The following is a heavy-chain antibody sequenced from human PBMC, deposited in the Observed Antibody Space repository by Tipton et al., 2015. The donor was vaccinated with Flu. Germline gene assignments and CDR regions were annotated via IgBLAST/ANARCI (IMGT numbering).Heavy chain of an antibody. CDR1: GGSITNYY. Sequence: TLSLTCSVSGGSITNYYWSWIRQPPGKGLEWIGYIYSSGSTNYNPALKSRVTISVDTSKNQFSLKLSSVTAAGTAVYYCAGDPATDDYGLGSHFDGMDVWGQGTTVTVSS. CDR3: AGDPATDDYGLGSHFDGMDV. J-gene: IGHJ6*02. V-gene: IGHV4-4*08. D-gene: IGHD3-10*01. CDR2: IYSSGST.